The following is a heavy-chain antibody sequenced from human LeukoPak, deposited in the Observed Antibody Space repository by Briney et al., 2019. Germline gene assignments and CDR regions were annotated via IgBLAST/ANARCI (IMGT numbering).Heavy chain of an antibody. J-gene: IGHJ1*01. Sequence: GGSLRLSCAASGFTFSSHSMNWVRQAPGKGLEWVSGISSNGGSRGYADSVKGRFIISRDNAKNSLHLQMNSLRAEDTALYYCVRSITMFQYWGQGTLVTVSS. V-gene: IGHV3-20*04. CDR3: VRSITMFQY. CDR2: ISSNGGSR. CDR1: GFTFSSHS. D-gene: IGHD3-10*01.